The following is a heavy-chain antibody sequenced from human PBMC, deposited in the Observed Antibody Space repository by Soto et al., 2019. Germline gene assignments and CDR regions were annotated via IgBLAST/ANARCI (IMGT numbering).Heavy chain of an antibody. J-gene: IGHJ4*02. V-gene: IGHV3-21*01. D-gene: IGHD3-10*01. CDR1: GFTFSSYS. Sequence: GGSLRLSCAASGFTFSSYSMNWVRQAPGKGLEWVSSISSSSSYIYYADSVKGRFTISRDNAKNSLYLQMNSLRAEDTAVYYCARDGRTDGSLNPFDYWGQGTLVTVSS. CDR3: ARDGRTDGSLNPFDY. CDR2: ISSSSSYI.